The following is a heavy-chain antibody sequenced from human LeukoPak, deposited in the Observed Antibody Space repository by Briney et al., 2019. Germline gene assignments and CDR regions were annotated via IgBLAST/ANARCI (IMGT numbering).Heavy chain of an antibody. D-gene: IGHD6-19*01. J-gene: IGHJ5*02. CDR3: ARSKGSGWYRGGNNWFDP. CDR2: IIPIFGTA. V-gene: IGHV1-69*13. CDR1: GGTFSSYA. Sequence: SVKVSCKASGGTFSSYAISWVRQAPGQGLEWMGGIIPIFGTANYAQKFQGRVTITADESTSTAYMELSSLRSEDTAVYYCARSKGSGWYRGGNNWFDPWGQGTLVTVS.